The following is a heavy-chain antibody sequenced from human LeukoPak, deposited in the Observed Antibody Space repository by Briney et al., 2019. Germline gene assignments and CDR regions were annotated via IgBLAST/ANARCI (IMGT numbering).Heavy chain of an antibody. CDR1: GFTLTTYW. CDR3: ARGMMILDY. CDR2: IKQDGSQK. V-gene: IGHV3-7*01. Sequence: GGSLRLSCAASGFTLTTYWMTWVRQAPGKGLEWVANIKQDGSQKYYVDSVKGRFSISRDNAKNSLYLQMNSLRAEDTAVYYCARGMMILDYWGQGTLVTVSS. J-gene: IGHJ4*02. D-gene: IGHD3-16*01.